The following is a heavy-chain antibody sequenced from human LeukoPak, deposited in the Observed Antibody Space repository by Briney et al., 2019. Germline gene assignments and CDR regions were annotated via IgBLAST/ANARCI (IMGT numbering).Heavy chain of an antibody. D-gene: IGHD3-16*01. V-gene: IGHV4-4*02. CDR1: GVSISSSNW. Sequence: SGTLSLTCAVSGVSISSSNWWSWVRQPPGKGLEWIGEIYHSGSTNYNPSLKSRVTISVDKSKNQFSLKLSSVTAADTAVYYCARYPNYDYVWGSYTPPDYYYGMDVWGQGTTVTVSS. CDR2: IYHSGST. J-gene: IGHJ6*02. CDR3: ARYPNYDYVWGSYTPPDYYYGMDV.